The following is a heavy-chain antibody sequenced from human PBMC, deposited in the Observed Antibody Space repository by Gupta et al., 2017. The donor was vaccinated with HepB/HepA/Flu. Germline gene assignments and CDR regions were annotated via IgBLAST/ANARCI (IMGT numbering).Heavy chain of an antibody. CDR3: ATDGPHHDIES. J-gene: IGHJ4*02. D-gene: IGHD1-1*01. Sequence: QVQLVASGGDMVQPGRPLRLSCTTSGFRFISYGMHWVRQATGRGLEWLGFIQSDERRGLDWFKFKLSDERRTYYADSVKGRFTISRDNSKNTLYLQMNSLRADDTAVYYCATDGPHHDIESWGQGTLVTVS. V-gene: IGHV3-30*02. CDR1: GFRFISYG. CDR2: IQSDERRGLDWFKFKLSDERRT.